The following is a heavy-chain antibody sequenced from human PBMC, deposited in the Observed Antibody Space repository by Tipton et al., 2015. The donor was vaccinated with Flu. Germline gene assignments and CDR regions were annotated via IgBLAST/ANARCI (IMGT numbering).Heavy chain of an antibody. V-gene: IGHV4-61*02. CDR1: GGSISSGSYY. Sequence: TLSLTCTVSGGSISSGSYYWSWIRQPAGKGLEWIGRVYTSGSTNYNPSLKSRVTMSVDTSKNQFSLKLSSVTAADTAVYYCASGHPGGWFDPWGQGTLVTVSS. CDR2: VYTSGST. CDR3: ASGHPGGWFDP. J-gene: IGHJ5*02. D-gene: IGHD3-10*01.